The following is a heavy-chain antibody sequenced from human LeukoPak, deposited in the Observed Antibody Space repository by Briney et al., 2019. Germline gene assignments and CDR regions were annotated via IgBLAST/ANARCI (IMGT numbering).Heavy chain of an antibody. CDR3: ARAQVVPAAMESWFDP. D-gene: IGHD2-2*01. V-gene: IGHV4-31*03. CDR2: IFYSGST. J-gene: IGHJ5*02. Sequence: SETLSLTCTVSGGSISSGGYYWSWIRQHPGKGLEWIGYIFYSGSTYYNPSLKSRVTISVDTSKNQFSLKLSSVTAADTAMYYCARAQVVPAAMESWFDPWGQGTLVTVSS. CDR1: GGSISSGGYY.